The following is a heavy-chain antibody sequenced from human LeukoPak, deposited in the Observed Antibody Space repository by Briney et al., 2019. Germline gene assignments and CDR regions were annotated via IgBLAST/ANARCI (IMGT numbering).Heavy chain of an antibody. CDR1: SGSISSDH. CDR2: IYYSGSN. D-gene: IGHD2/OR15-2a*01. J-gene: IGHJ3*02. V-gene: IGHV4-59*01. Sequence: SETLSLTCTVSSGSISSDHWNWIRQPPGKGLEWIGCIYYSGSNYYNPSLKSRVTISVDMSKSQFSLRLTSVTAADTAVYYCARKNDFDIWGQGTLVSVSS. CDR3: ARKNDFDI.